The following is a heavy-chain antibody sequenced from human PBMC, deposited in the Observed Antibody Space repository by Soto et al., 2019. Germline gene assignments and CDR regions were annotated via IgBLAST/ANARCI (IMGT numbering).Heavy chain of an antibody. Sequence: GGSVKVSCKASGYTFTSYYMHWVRQAPGQGLEWMGIINPSGGSTSYAQKFQGRVTMTRDTSTSTVYMELSSLRSEDTAVYYCAKEMATITTLDYWGQGSLVPFSS. CDR2: INPSGGST. J-gene: IGHJ4*02. V-gene: IGHV1-46*01. D-gene: IGHD5-12*01. CDR3: AKEMATITTLDY. CDR1: GYTFTSYY.